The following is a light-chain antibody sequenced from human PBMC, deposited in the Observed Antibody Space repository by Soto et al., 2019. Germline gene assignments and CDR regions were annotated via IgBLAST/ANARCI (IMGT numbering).Light chain of an antibody. CDR2: RAS. Sequence: IVLTQSPGTLSLSPGERATLSCRASQRIXSSYSAWDQQKAGQAPRLRXYRASSRATGIPDRFTGSGSGTDFSLTISRLEPEDFAVYYCQQYGSSPFTFGQGTRLEIK. V-gene: IGKV3-20*01. J-gene: IGKJ5*01. CDR1: QRIXSSY. CDR3: QQYGSSPFT.